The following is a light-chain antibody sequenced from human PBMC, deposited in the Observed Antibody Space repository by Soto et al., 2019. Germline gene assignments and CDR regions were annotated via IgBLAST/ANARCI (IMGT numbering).Light chain of an antibody. Sequence: QSALTQPASVSGSPGQSITISCTGTSSDVGGYNYVSWYQQHPDKAPKLMIFDVSNRPSGVSNRFSGSKSGNTASLTISGLQAEDEADYYCSSYTSSNTLVFGGRTKLTVL. J-gene: IGLJ2*01. CDR3: SSYTSSNTLV. V-gene: IGLV2-14*01. CDR2: DVS. CDR1: SSDVGGYNY.